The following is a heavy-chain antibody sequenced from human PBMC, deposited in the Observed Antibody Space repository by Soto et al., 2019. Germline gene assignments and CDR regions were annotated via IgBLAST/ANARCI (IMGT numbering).Heavy chain of an antibody. CDR1: GFTFSSYG. CDR3: AKGLFLEWLFYGMDV. V-gene: IGHV3-30*18. D-gene: IGHD3-3*01. CDR2: ISYDGSNK. J-gene: IGHJ6*02. Sequence: PGGSLRLSCAASGFTFSSYGMHLVRQAPGKGLEWVSVISYDGSNKYYADSVKGRFTISRDNSKNTLYLQMNSLRAEDTAVYYCAKGLFLEWLFYGMDVWGQGTTVTVSS.